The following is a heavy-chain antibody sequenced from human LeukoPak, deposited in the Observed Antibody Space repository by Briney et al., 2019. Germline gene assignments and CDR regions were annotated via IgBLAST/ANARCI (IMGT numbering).Heavy chain of an antibody. Sequence: GGSLRLSCSASGFTFSSYAMHWVRQAPGKGLEYVSAISSNGGSTYYADSVKGRFTISSDNSKNTLYLQMSSLRAEDAAVYYCVKVGSSSSANYYYYGMDVWGQGTTVTVSS. CDR1: GFTFSSYA. J-gene: IGHJ6*02. CDR2: ISSNGGST. V-gene: IGHV3-64D*06. D-gene: IGHD6-6*01. CDR3: VKVGSSSSANYYYYGMDV.